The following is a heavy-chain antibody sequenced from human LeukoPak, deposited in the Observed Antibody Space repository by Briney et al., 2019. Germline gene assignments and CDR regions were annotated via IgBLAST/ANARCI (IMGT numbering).Heavy chain of an antibody. D-gene: IGHD2-2*01. J-gene: IGHJ5*02. CDR2: IYYGGNT. V-gene: IGHV4-39*01. CDR3: ARVPAAAGAWFDP. CDR1: GGSISSSSYF. Sequence: SETLSLTCTVSGGSISSSSYFWGWIRQPPGKGLEWIGSIYYGGNTYYNLSLKSRVTISVNMSKNQFSLKLSSVTAADTAVYYCARVPAAAGAWFDPWGQGTLVTVSS.